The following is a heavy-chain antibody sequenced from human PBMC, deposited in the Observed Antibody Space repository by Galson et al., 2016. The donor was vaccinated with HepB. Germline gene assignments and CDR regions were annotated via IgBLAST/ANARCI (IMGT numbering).Heavy chain of an antibody. CDR3: ARRFRYTYGPPYGMDV. Sequence: SETLSLTCTVSGGPISSSSYYWGWIRQPPGKGLEWIGSIYYSGSTYYNPSLQSRVAISVDTSKNQFSLKMSSVTAADTAVYYCARRFRYTYGPPYGMDVWGQGTTVTVSS. CDR1: GGPISSSSYY. V-gene: IGHV4-39*01. D-gene: IGHD5-18*01. CDR2: IYYSGST. J-gene: IGHJ6*02.